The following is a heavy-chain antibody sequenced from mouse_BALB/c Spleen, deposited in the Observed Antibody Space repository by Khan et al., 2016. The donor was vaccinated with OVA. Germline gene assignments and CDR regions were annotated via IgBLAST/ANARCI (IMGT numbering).Heavy chain of an antibody. CDR2: IYPGSANT. CDR1: GYTFTDFY. V-gene: IGHV1-77*01. D-gene: IGHD2-3*01. Sequence: VQLQQSGAELARPGASVKLSCKTSGYTFTDFYINWVKQRTGQGLEWIGDIYPGSANTYYNEKFKGKATLPVDKSSSTAYMQLSSLTSEDSAVYFCARSGSGSYGFWGQGTLVTVSA. J-gene: IGHJ3*02. CDR3: ARSGSGSYGF.